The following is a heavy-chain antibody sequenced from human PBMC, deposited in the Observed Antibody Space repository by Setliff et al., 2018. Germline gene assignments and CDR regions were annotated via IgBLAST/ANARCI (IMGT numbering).Heavy chain of an antibody. CDR3: ARASRFGTIKYRGDYYMDV. D-gene: IGHD3-10*01. CDR2: INTNTGNP. J-gene: IGHJ6*03. CDR1: GYTLTTYA. V-gene: IGHV7-4-1*02. Sequence: ASMKVSCKASGYTLTTYAISWMRQAPGQGLEWMGWINTNTGNPSYAQGFTGRFVFSLDTSVSTAYLQISSLKAEDTALYYCARASRFGTIKYRGDYYMDVWGKGTTVTVSS.